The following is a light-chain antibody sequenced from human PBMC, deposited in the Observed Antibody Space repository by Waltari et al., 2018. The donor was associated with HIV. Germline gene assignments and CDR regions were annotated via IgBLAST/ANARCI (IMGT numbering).Light chain of an antibody. V-gene: IGKV2-30*01. CDR2: KVS. CDR1: QSLESTDGNTY. J-gene: IGKJ4*01. Sequence: DVVMTQTPVSLLVTLGQSASVSRKSSQSLESTDGNTYLNWFHQRPGHPPRRLIYKVSNRDSGVSDRFSGSGSGTEFTLKITTVEAEDAGIYFCMQGTHFLTFGGGTKV. CDR3: MQGTHFLT.